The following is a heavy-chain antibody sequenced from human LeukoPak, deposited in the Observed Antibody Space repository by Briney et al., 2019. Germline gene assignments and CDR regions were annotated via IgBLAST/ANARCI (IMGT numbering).Heavy chain of an antibody. V-gene: IGHV3-7*02. D-gene: IGHD4/OR15-4a*01. CDR2: IRHDGSET. CDR1: GFTFNNIW. J-gene: IGHJ6*02. CDR3: AKNGCPHGMDV. Sequence: GSLRLSCAACGFTFNNIWMSWVRQAPGKGLEWVANIRHDGSETNYVDSVKGRFTISRDNAKNSLHLQMNSLRAEDTAVYYCAKNGCPHGMDVWGQGTTVTVSS.